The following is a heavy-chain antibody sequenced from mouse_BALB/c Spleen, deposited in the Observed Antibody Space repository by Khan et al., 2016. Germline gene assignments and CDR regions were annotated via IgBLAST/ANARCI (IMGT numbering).Heavy chain of an antibody. CDR2: INPSTGYT. Sequence: QVQLQQSGAELAKPGASVKMSCKASGYTFTSYWMHWVKQRPGQGLEWIGYINPSTGYTEYNQKFKDKATLTADKSSSTAYMQLSSLTSEDSAVYYWASPQPGKGDYWGQGTTLTVSS. CDR3: ASPQPGKGDY. D-gene: IGHD4-1*01. CDR1: GYTFTSYW. V-gene: IGHV1-7*01. J-gene: IGHJ2*01.